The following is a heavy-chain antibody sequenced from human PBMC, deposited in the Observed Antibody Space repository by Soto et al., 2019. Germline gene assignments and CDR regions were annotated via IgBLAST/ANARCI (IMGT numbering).Heavy chain of an antibody. V-gene: IGHV1-46*01. Sequence: QEQLVQSGAEVKKPGASVKVSCKASGYSFTSSYMHWLRQAPGQGPEWMGMINPNDGTTTNAQRFQGRFTMTTDTSTTSVYMELSSLRSEDKAVYYCAKGFVSGQLPNHYYYGVDVWGQGTTVTVSS. CDR1: GYSFTSSY. CDR2: INPNDGTT. D-gene: IGHD6-6*01. CDR3: AKGFVSGQLPNHYYYGVDV. J-gene: IGHJ6*02.